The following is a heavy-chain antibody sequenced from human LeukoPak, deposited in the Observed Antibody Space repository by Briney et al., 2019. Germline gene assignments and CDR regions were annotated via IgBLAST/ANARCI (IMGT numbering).Heavy chain of an antibody. Sequence: GGSLRVSCAASGFTFSSYSMNWVRQAQGKGLEWVSSISSSSSYIYYADSVKGRFTISRDNAKNSLYLQMNSLRAEDTAVYYCARLVGYSITMVRGVIGNHYGMDVWGQGTTVTVSS. CDR2: ISSSSSYI. CDR1: GFTFSSYS. V-gene: IGHV3-21*01. J-gene: IGHJ6*02. CDR3: ARLVGYSITMVRGVIGNHYGMDV. D-gene: IGHD3-10*01.